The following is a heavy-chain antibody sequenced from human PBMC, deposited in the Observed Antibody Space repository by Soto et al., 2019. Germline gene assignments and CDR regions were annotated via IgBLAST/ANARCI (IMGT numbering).Heavy chain of an antibody. V-gene: IGHV3-23*01. J-gene: IGHJ4*02. Sequence: GGSLRLSCAASGFTFSRFAMRWLRQAPGKGLEWVSAISLSGGITYYADSVNGRFTISIDNSKNTLYLQMHSLRAEDTAVYYCARPFGPVRNCDVLTGPPYSYYDGRDVWGQRTLVTVSS. CDR1: GFTFSRFA. CDR3: ARPFGPVRNCDVLTGPPYSYYDGRDV. CDR2: ISLSGGIT. D-gene: IGHD3-9*01.